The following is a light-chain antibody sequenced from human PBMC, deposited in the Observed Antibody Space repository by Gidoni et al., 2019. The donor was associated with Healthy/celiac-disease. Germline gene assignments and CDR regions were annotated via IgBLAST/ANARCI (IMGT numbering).Light chain of an antibody. J-gene: IGLJ2*01. CDR3: SSYTSSSVVV. CDR2: EVS. V-gene: IGLV2-14*01. Sequence: QSALTQPASVSGSPGQSITISCTGTSSDVGGYNYASWYQQHPGKAPKLMIYEVSNRPPGVPDRFSGSKSGNTASLTISGLQAEDEADYYCSSYTSSSVVVFGGGTKLTVL. CDR1: SSDVGGYNY.